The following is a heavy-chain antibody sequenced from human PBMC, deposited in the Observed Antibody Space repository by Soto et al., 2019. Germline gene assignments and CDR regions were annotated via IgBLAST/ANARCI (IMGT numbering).Heavy chain of an antibody. D-gene: IGHD2-15*01. CDR3: AMRYCSGGSCYSAKDAFDI. Sequence: PSETLSLTCTVSGGSISSGGYYWSWIRQHPGKGLEWIGYIYYSGSTHYNPSLKSRVTISVDTSKNQFSLKLSSVTAADTAVYYCAMRYCSGGSCYSAKDAFDIWGQGTMVTVSS. CDR1: GGSISSGGYY. CDR2: IYYSGST. V-gene: IGHV4-31*03. J-gene: IGHJ3*02.